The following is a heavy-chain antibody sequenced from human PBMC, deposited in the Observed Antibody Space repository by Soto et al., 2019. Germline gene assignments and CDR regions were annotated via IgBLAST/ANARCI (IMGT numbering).Heavy chain of an antibody. Sequence: PGGSMRLSCSASVFTFSSYAMHWVRQAPGKGLEWVAVISYDGSNKYYADSVKGRFTISRDNSKNTLYLQMNSLRAEDTAVYDRARDITGGSSSGEWGQGTLVT. CDR3: ARDITGGSSSGE. J-gene: IGHJ4*02. CDR1: VFTFSSYA. CDR2: ISYDGSNK. V-gene: IGHV3-30-3*01. D-gene: IGHD6-6*01.